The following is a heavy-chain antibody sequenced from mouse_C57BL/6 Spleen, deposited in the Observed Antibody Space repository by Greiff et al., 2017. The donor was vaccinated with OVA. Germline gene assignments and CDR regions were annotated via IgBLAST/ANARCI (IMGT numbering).Heavy chain of an antibody. CDR3: AREGDYWAWFAY. J-gene: IGHJ3*01. V-gene: IGHV5-17*01. CDR2: ISSGSSTI. D-gene: IGHD1-1*01. Sequence: EVQLVESGGGLVKPGGSLKLSCAASGFTFSDYGMHWVRQAPEKGLEWVAYISSGSSTIYYADTVKGRFTISRDNAKNTLFLQMTSLRSEDTAMYYCAREGDYWAWFAYWGQGTLVTVSA. CDR1: GFTFSDYG.